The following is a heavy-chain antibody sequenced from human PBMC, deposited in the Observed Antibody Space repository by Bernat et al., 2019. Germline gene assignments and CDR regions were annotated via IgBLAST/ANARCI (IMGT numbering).Heavy chain of an antibody. CDR1: GFTFSSYG. V-gene: IGHV3-30*03. J-gene: IGHJ6*02. CDR3: ARDGSIAARGGMDV. D-gene: IGHD6-6*01. Sequence: QVQLVESGGGVVQPGRSLRLSCAASGFTFSSYGMHWVRQAPGKGLEWVAVISYDGSNKYYADSVKGRFTISRDNSKNTLYLQMNSLRAEDTAVYYCARDGSIAARGGMDVWGQGTTVTVSS. CDR2: ISYDGSNK.